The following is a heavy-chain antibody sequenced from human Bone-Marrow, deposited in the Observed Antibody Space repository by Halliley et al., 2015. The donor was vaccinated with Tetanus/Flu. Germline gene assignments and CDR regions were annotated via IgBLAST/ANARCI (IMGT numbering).Heavy chain of an antibody. D-gene: IGHD2-15*01. CDR1: GFIFANYA. CDR2: ISGSSSTT. V-gene: IGHV3-23*01. CDR3: AKDRGGGRIYFDH. Sequence: SLRLSCTTSGFIFANYAMTWVRQAPGKGREWVSSISGSSSTTYYGDSVEGRFTISRDNSRNTLYLQMNSLRAEDTAIYYCAKDRGGGRIYFDHWGPGTLVTVSS. J-gene: IGHJ4*02.